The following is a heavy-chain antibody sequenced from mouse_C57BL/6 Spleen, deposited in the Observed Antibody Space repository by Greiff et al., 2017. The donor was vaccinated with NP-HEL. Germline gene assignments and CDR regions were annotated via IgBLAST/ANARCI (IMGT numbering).Heavy chain of an antibody. CDR1: GYTFTSYW. V-gene: IGHV1-55*01. D-gene: IGHD1-1*01. J-gene: IGHJ1*03. Sequence: VQLQQSGAELVKPGASVKMSCKASGYTFTSYWITWVKQRPGQGLEWIGDIYPGSGSTNYNEKFKSKATLTVDTSSSTAYMQLSSLTSEDSAVYYCAREAVVDWYFDVWGTGTTVTVSS. CDR2: IYPGSGST. CDR3: AREAVVDWYFDV.